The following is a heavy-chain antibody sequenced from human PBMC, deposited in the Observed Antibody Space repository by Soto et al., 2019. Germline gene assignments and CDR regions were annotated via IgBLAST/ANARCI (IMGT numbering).Heavy chain of an antibody. V-gene: IGHV4-59*12. CDR2: LYYSGST. J-gene: IGHJ5*02. Sequence: PSETLSLTCTVSGGSISSYYWSWIRQPPGKGLEWIGYLYYSGSTNYNPSLESRVTISVDTSKNQFSLKLSSVTAADTAVYYCARDIAAAAPNWFDPWGQGTLVTVSS. D-gene: IGHD6-13*01. CDR1: GGSISSYY. CDR3: ARDIAAAAPNWFDP.